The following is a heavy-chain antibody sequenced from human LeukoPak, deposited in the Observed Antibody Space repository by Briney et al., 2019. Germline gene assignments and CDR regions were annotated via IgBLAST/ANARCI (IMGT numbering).Heavy chain of an antibody. J-gene: IGHJ1*01. V-gene: IGHV3-30*04. Sequence: SGGSLRLSCAASGFTFSSYAMHWVRQAPGKGLEWVAVISYDGSNKYYADSVKGRFTISRDNSKNTLYLQMNSLRAEDTAVYYCARDGGSGHEAPFQHWGQGTLVTVSS. CDR1: GFTFSSYA. D-gene: IGHD3-10*01. CDR3: ARDGGSGHEAPFQH. CDR2: ISYDGSNK.